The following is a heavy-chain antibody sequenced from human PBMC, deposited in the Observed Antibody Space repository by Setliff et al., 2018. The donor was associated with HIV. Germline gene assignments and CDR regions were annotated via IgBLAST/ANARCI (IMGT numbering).Heavy chain of an antibody. D-gene: IGHD3-16*01. V-gene: IGHV1-18*01. CDR2: IGPYNGRT. CDR3: ARGDGGYNYAEAFDV. Sequence: ASVKVSCKTSGYMFIAYGMSWVRRAPGQGLEWMGWIGPYNGRTEYAQEFQGRVSLTIDTSASTAYMELRSLRSDDTAVYYCARGDGGYNYAEAFDVWGQGTVVTVSS. J-gene: IGHJ3*01. CDR1: GYMFIAYG.